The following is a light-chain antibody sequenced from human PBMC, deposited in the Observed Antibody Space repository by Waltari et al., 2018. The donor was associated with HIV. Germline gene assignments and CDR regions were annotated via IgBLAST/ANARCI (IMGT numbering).Light chain of an antibody. Sequence: DIALTQSPDSLAVSLGERATIYCKSSQSVLHSPDTKIYVTASRQNPVHAPKAGIASAATPELGVPDRFSGGGSETDFTLSNSNLQAENVALDDWQKEYSPISFGQGTRLEIK. CDR1: QSVLHSPDTKIY. J-gene: IGKJ5*01. CDR2: SAA. CDR3: QKEYSPIS. V-gene: IGKV4-1*01.